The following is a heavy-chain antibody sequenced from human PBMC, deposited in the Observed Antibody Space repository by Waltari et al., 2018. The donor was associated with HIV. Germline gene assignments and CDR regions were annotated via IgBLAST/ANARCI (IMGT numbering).Heavy chain of an antibody. CDR2: IYYSGST. V-gene: IGHV4-31*03. Sequence: QVQLQESGPGLVKPSQTLSLTCTVSGGSISSGGSYLSWIPPHPGKGLEWIGYIYYSGSTYYNPSLKSRVTISVDTSKNQFSLKLSSVTAADTAVYYCAREGAQGSARIKGKSYNWFDPWGQGTLVTVSS. CDR1: GGSISSGGSY. D-gene: IGHD5-18*01. J-gene: IGHJ5*02. CDR3: AREGAQGSARIKGKSYNWFDP.